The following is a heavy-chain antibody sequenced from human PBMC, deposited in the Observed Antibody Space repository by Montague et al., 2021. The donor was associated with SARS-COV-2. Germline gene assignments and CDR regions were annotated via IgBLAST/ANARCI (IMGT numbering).Heavy chain of an antibody. D-gene: IGHD5-18*01. V-gene: IGHV4-59*01. CDR3: ARGNTWEGYSYGFDY. CDR2: IYYTGST. Sequence: SETLSLTCTVSGGSIRSYYWSWIRLPPGKGLEWIGYIYYTGSTNYNPSLKSRVTISVDTSKNQFSLKLSSMTAADTAVYYCARGNTWEGYSYGFDYWGQGTLVTVSS. J-gene: IGHJ4*02. CDR1: GGSIRSYY.